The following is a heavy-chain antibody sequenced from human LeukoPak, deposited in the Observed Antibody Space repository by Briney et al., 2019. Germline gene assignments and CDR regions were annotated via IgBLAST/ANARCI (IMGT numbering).Heavy chain of an antibody. CDR3: ALRAVAAHIFDY. Sequence: SVKVSCKASGYTFTGYYMHWVRQAPGQGLEWMGGIIPIFGTANYAQKFQGRVTITADKSTSTAYMELSSLRSEDTAVYYCALRAVAAHIFDYWGQGTLVTVSS. CDR2: IIPIFGTA. CDR1: GYTFTGYY. J-gene: IGHJ4*02. D-gene: IGHD6-19*01. V-gene: IGHV1-69*06.